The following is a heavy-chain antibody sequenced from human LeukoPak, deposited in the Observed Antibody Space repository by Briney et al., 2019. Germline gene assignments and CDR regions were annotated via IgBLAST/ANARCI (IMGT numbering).Heavy chain of an antibody. CDR3: AKERDTAMVTIDY. D-gene: IGHD5-18*01. Sequence: GGSLRLSCAASGFTFSSYGMHWVRQAPGKGLEWVAFIRYDGSNKYYADSVKGRFTISRDNSKNTLYLQMNSLRAEDTAAYYCAKERDTAMVTIDYWGQGTLVTVSS. CDR1: GFTFSSYG. J-gene: IGHJ4*02. CDR2: IRYDGSNK. V-gene: IGHV3-30*02.